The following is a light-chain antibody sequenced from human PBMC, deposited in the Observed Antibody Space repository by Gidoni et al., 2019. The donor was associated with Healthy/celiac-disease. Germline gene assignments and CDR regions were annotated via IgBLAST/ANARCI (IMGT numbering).Light chain of an antibody. CDR3: QQYNNWPLT. J-gene: IGKJ4*01. CDR1: QSVSSN. CDR2: GAS. Sequence: EIVMTQSPAPLSVPPGERATLSCRSSQSVSSNLAWYQQKPGQAPRLLISGASTRATGIPARFSGSGSGTEFTLTISRLQSEDFAVYYCQQYNNWPLTFGGGTKVEIK. V-gene: IGKV3-15*01.